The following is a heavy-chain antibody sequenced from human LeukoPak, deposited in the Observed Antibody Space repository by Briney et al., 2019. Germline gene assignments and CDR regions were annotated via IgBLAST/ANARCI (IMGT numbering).Heavy chain of an antibody. Sequence: GGSLRLSCAASGFTFSSYSMNWVRQAPGKGLEWVSYISSSSSTIHYADSVKGRFTISRDNAKNSLYLQMNSLRAEDTAVYYCARGLRVTVRPQEYYYGMDVWGQGTTVTVSS. CDR2: ISSSSSTI. CDR3: ARGLRVTVRPQEYYYGMDV. V-gene: IGHV3-48*04. CDR1: GFTFSSYS. J-gene: IGHJ6*02.